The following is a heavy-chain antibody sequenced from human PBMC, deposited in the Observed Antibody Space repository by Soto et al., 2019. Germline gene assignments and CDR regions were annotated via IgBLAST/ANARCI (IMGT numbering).Heavy chain of an antibody. V-gene: IGHV1-69*01. Sequence: QVQLVQSGAEVKKPGSSVKVSCKASGGTFSSYAISWVRQAPGQGLEWMGGIIPIFGTANYAQKFQGRVTITADGSTSTAYMELSNLTFEDTAVYYCARGGGATIILEFCWFEPWGQGTLVTVSS. J-gene: IGHJ5*02. D-gene: IGHD5-12*01. CDR1: GGTFSSYA. CDR3: ARGGGATIILEFCWFEP. CDR2: IIPIFGTA.